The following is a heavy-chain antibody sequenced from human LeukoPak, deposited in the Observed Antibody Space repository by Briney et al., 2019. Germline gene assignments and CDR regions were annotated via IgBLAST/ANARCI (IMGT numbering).Heavy chain of an antibody. CDR3: ARAAADIVATYDYYYYGMDV. CDR2: IIPILGIA. D-gene: IGHD5-12*01. CDR1: GGTFSSYA. J-gene: IGHJ6*02. Sequence: SVKLSCKASGGTFSSYAISWVRQAPGQGLEWMGRIIPILGIANYAQKFQGRVTITADKSTSTAYMELSSLRSEDTAVYYCARAAADIVATYDYYYYGMDVWGQGTTVTVSS. V-gene: IGHV1-69*04.